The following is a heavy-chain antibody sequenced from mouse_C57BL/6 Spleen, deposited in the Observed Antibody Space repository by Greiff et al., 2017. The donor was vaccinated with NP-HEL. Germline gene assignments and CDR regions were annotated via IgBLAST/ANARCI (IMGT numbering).Heavy chain of an antibody. J-gene: IGHJ2*01. CDR3: ARVPGVDY. CDR2: INPGSGGT. CDR1: GYAFTNYL. V-gene: IGHV1-54*01. Sequence: QVQLQQSGAELVRHGTSVKVSCKASGYAFTNYLIEWVKQRPGQGLEWIGVINPGSGGTNYNEKFKGKATLTADKSSSTAYMQLSSLTSEDSAVYFCARVPGVDYWGQGTTLTVSS.